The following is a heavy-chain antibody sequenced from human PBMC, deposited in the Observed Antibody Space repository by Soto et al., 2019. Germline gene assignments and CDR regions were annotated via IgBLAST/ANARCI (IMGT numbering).Heavy chain of an antibody. J-gene: IGHJ6*03. CDR3: ARVGGDYEYYYYMDV. Sequence: GGSLRLSCAASGFTFSSYSMNWVRQAPGKGLEWVSYISSSSSTIYYADSVKGRFTISRDKAKNSRYLQMNSLRAEDTAVYYCARVGGDYEYYYYMDVWGKGTTVTVSS. CDR1: GFTFSSYS. D-gene: IGHD4-17*01. V-gene: IGHV3-48*01. CDR2: ISSSSSTI.